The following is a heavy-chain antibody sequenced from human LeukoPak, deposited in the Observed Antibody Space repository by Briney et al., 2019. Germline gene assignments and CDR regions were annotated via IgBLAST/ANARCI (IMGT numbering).Heavy chain of an antibody. J-gene: IGHJ3*02. CDR2: ISGSGDST. CDR3: AKYTERAFDI. Sequence: GGSLRLSCAASGFTFSSYAMSWVRQAPRQGLEWVSAISGSGDSTYYADSVKGRFTISRDNSKNTMYLQMNSLRAEDTAVYYCAKYTERAFDIWGQGTMVTVSS. CDR1: GFTFSSYA. V-gene: IGHV3-23*01. D-gene: IGHD2-2*02.